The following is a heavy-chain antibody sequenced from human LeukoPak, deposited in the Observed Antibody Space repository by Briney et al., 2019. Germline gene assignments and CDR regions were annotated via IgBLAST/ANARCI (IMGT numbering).Heavy chain of an antibody. V-gene: IGHV4-34*01. CDR1: GGSFSGYY. J-gene: IGHJ5*02. CDR2: INHSGST. Sequence: KPSETLSLTCAVYGGSFSGYYWSWIRQPPGKGLEWIGEINHSGSTNYNPSFKSRVTISVDTSKNQFSLKLSSVTAADTAVYYCARKGSSWYNWFDPWGQGTLVTVSS. D-gene: IGHD6-13*01. CDR3: ARKGSSWYNWFDP.